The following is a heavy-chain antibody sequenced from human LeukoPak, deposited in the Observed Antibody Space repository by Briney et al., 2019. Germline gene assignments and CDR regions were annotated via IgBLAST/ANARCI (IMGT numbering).Heavy chain of an antibody. Sequence: GGSLRLSCAASGFTFSSYWMSWVRQAPGKGLEWVANIKQDGSGKYYVDSVKGRFTISRDNAKNSLYLQMNSLRAEGTAVYYCARDSRRAADAFDIWGQGTMVTVSS. V-gene: IGHV3-7*01. D-gene: IGHD3-10*01. CDR1: GFTFSSYW. J-gene: IGHJ3*02. CDR3: ARDSRRAADAFDI. CDR2: IKQDGSGK.